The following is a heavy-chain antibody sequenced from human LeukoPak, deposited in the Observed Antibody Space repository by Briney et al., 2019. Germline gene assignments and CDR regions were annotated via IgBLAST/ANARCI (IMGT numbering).Heavy chain of an antibody. Sequence: GGSLRLSCAASGFTFSSYSMNLVRQAPGKGLEWVSSISSSSSYIYYADSVKGRFTISRDNAKNSLYLQMNSLRAEDTAVYYCAKVATMLGFDYWGQGTLVTVSS. CDR1: GFTFSSYS. CDR2: ISSSSSYI. J-gene: IGHJ4*02. D-gene: IGHD5-12*01. V-gene: IGHV3-21*01. CDR3: AKVATMLGFDY.